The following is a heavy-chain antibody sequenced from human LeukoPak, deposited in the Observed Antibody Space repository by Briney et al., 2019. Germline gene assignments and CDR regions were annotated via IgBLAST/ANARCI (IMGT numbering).Heavy chain of an antibody. D-gene: IGHD3-16*02. CDR3: ARDGETRLGELSFGY. CDR1: GYTFTSYA. CDR2: INAGNGNT. V-gene: IGHV1-3*01. Sequence: ASVKVSCKASGYTFTSYAMHWVRQAPGQRLEWMGWINAGNGNTKYSQKFQGRVTITRDTSASTAYMELSSLRSEDTAVYYCARDGETRLGELSFGYWGQGTLVTVSS. J-gene: IGHJ4*02.